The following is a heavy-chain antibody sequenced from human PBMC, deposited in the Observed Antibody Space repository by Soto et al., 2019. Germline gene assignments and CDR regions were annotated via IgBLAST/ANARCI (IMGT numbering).Heavy chain of an antibody. CDR2: ISAYNGNT. CDR3: GRDPVAAGNNWFDP. J-gene: IGHJ5*02. CDR1: GYTFTSYG. Sequence: ASVKVSCKASGYTFTSYGISWVRQAPGQGLEWMGWISAYNGNTNYAQKLQGRVTMTTDTSTSTAYMELSSLRPEDTAVYYCGRDPVAAGNNWFDPWGQGTLVTVSS. V-gene: IGHV1-18*01. D-gene: IGHD6-13*01.